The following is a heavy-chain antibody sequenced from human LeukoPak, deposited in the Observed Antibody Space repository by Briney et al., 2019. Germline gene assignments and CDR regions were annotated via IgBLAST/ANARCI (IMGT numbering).Heavy chain of an antibody. CDR2: ISTNGDGT. V-gene: IGHV3-64D*06. CDR3: VKYSSSSCYEL. CDR1: GFTFSNYA. Sequence: QPGGSLRLSCSASGFTFSNYAMHWVRQAPGKGLEYVSAISTNGDGTYYADSVKGRFTISRDNSKNMLYLQMSSLRAEDTAVYYCVKYSSSSCYELWGQGTLVTVSS. D-gene: IGHD2-2*01. J-gene: IGHJ4*02.